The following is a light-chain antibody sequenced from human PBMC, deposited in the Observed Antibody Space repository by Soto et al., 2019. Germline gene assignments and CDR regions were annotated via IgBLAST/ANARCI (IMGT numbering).Light chain of an antibody. CDR1: QSVSSSY. Sequence: EIVLTQSPGTLSLSPGERATFSCRASQSVSSSYIAWYQQKRGQAPRRLIYGASIRATGIPDRFSGSGSGTDFTLTISSLQSEDFALYYCQQYDEWPQTFGQGTKVDIK. V-gene: IGKV3-20*01. CDR3: QQYDEWPQT. J-gene: IGKJ1*01. CDR2: GAS.